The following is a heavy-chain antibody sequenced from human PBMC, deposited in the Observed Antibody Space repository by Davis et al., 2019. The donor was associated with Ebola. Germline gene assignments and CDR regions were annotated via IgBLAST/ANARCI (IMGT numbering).Heavy chain of an antibody. Sequence: SETLSLTCAVHGGSFSGYYWSWTRQPPGKGLEWIGEINHSGSTNYNPSLKSRVTISVDRSKNQFSLKLSSVTAADTAVYYCARHGNDFWSGYGFDYWGQGTLVTVSS. J-gene: IGHJ4*02. CDR3: ARHGNDFWSGYGFDY. CDR1: GGSFSGYY. V-gene: IGHV4-34*01. D-gene: IGHD3-3*01. CDR2: INHSGST.